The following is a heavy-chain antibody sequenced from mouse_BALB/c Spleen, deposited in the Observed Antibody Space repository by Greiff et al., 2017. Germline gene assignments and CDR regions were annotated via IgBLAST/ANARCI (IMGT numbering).Heavy chain of an antibody. D-gene: IGHD1-1*01. V-gene: IGHV3-6*02. CDR3: ARADGSSFAY. CDR1: GYSITSGYY. Sequence: EVQLVESGPGLVKPSQSLSLTCSVTGYSITSGYYWNWIRQFPGNKLEWMGYISYDGSNNYNPSLKNRISITRDTSKNQFFLKLNSVTTEDTATYYCARADGSSFAYWGQGTLVTVSA. CDR2: ISYDGSN. J-gene: IGHJ3*01.